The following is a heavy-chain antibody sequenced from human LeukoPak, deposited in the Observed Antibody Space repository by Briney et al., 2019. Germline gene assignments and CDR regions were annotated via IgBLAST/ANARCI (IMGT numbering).Heavy chain of an antibody. CDR2: IYYSGST. CDR1: GGSISSSSYY. J-gene: IGHJ4*02. CDR3: VRRAQGDDYVWGSYRPAPYYYFDY. Sequence: SSETLSLTCTVSGGSISSSSYYWGWIRQPPGKGLEWIGSIYYSGSTYYNPSLKSRVTISVDTSKNQFSLKLSSVTAADTAVYYCVRRAQGDDYVWGSYRPAPYYYFDYWGQGTLVTVSS. V-gene: IGHV4-39*01. D-gene: IGHD3-16*02.